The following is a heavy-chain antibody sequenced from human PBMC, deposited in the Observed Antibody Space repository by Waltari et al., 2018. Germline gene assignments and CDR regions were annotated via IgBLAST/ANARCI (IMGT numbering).Heavy chain of an antibody. CDR3: ARHPFPGIAAADVDDY. D-gene: IGHD6-13*01. Sequence: QVQLQESGPGLVKPSETLSLTCAVSGYSISSGYYWGWIRQPPGKGLEWIGRIYHSGGTYYNPSLKSRVTISVDTSKNQFSLKRSSGTAADTAVYYCARHPFPGIAAADVDDYWGQGTLVTVSS. V-gene: IGHV4-38-2*01. CDR1: GYSISSGYY. J-gene: IGHJ4*02. CDR2: IYHSGGT.